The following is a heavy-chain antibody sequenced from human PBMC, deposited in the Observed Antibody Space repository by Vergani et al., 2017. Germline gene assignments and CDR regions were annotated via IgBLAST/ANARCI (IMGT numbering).Heavy chain of an antibody. V-gene: IGHV3-23*04. CDR3: AKGPVYSSSSHHFDF. CDR2: ISGSGTST. CDR1: GFTFSNYA. J-gene: IGHJ4*02. D-gene: IGHD6-6*01. Sequence: VQLVESGGGVVQPGGSLRLSCAASGFTFSNYAMSWVRQVPGKGLEWVSTISGSGTSTYSADSVKGRFTISRDKSKNTLYLQMDSLRDDDTAVYYCAKGPVYSSSSHHFDFWGQGTLVTVSS.